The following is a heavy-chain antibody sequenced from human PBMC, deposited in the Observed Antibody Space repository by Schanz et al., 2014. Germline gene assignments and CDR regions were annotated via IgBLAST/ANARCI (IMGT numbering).Heavy chain of an antibody. CDR2: IEGDGSRK. CDR3: EKSYDTSGYSGFDY. V-gene: IGHV3-7*01. CDR1: EFIISNYW. D-gene: IGHD3-22*01. Sequence: EVQLVESGGGLVQPGGSLTLSCAASEFIISNYWMTWVRQAPGKGPEWVANIEGDGSRKPYVDSVEGRFPISRDNDKTTMSLQLTSPRAEDAAAYFCEKSYDTSGYSGFDYWGQGTLVTVSS. J-gene: IGHJ4*02.